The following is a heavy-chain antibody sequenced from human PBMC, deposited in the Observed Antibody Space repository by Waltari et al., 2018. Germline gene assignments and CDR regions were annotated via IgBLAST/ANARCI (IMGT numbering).Heavy chain of an antibody. J-gene: IGHJ3*02. V-gene: IGHV4-31*01. D-gene: IGHD2-2*01. CDR2: VYKSGST. CDR3: ARVGGIRGYAPVGAFDI. CDR1: GDSIRSGSYW. Sequence: QVQLQESGSGLVKPSQTLSLTCSVSGDSIRSGSYWWTWLRQYPGKGLEWIGYVYKSGSTYYNPSLKSLVIISLDMSENQFSLRLNSVTAADTAVYYCARVGGIRGYAPVGAFDIWGQGKMVTVSS.